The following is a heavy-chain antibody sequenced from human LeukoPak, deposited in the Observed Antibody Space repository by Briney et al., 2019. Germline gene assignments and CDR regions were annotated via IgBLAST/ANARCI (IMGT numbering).Heavy chain of an antibody. CDR1: GGSFSGYY. Sequence: SSETLSLTCAVYGGSFSGYYWSWIRQPPGKGLEWIGEINHSGSTNYNPSLKSRVTISVDTSKNQFSLKLSSVTAADTAVYYCARGGLIFRGGYFDYWGQGTLVTVSS. D-gene: IGHD3-10*01. CDR3: ARGGLIFRGGYFDY. CDR2: INHSGST. J-gene: IGHJ4*02. V-gene: IGHV4-34*01.